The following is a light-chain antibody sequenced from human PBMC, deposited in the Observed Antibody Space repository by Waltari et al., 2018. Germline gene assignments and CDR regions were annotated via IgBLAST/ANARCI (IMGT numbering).Light chain of an antibody. CDR1: SSDVRAHNY. Sequence: QSALTQPPSASGSPGQSVTIPCTGTSSDVRAHNYVSWYQHPPGKAPKLIIYEVTQRPSGVPDRFSGSKSGNTASLTVSVLQAEDEADYYCNSYAGSNTVIFGGGTKLTVL. V-gene: IGLV2-8*01. CDR3: NSYAGSNTVI. J-gene: IGLJ2*01. CDR2: EVT.